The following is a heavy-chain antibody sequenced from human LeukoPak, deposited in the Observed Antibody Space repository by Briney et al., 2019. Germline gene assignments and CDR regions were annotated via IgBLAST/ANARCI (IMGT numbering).Heavy chain of an antibody. CDR3: ARLGVAVYLDY. V-gene: IGHV4-61*02. Sequence: KPSETLSLTCTVSGNSISSGDNYWSWIRQPAGKGLEWIGRIYTSGSTNYNPSLKSRVTISVDTSKNQFSLKLSSVTAADTAVYYCARLGVAVYLDYWGQGTLVTVSS. CDR1: GNSISSGDNY. CDR2: IYTSGST. J-gene: IGHJ4*02. D-gene: IGHD2-15*01.